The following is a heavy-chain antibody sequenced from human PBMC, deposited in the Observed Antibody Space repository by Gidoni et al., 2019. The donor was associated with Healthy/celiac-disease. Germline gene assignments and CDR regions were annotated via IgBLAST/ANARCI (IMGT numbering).Heavy chain of an antibody. V-gene: IGHV4-59*01. J-gene: IGHJ4*02. CDR2: IDYSGST. CDR3: ARGGSWFRELSPFDD. D-gene: IGHD3-10*01. Sequence: QVQLQESGPGLVKPSETLSLTCTVSGSSISSYYWSWIRHPPGKGLEWIGYIDYSGSTNYNPSLKSRVTISVDTSKNQFSLKLSSVTAADTAVYYCARGGSWFRELSPFDDWGQGTLVTVSS. CDR1: GSSISSYY.